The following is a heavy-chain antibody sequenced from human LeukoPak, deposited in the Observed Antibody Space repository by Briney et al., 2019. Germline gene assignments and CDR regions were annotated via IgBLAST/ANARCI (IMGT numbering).Heavy chain of an antibody. J-gene: IGHJ4*02. D-gene: IGHD6-19*01. Sequence: PGGSLRLSCAASGFTFSGYGIHWVRQAPGKGLEWVAFLSYDGSNKFYADSVKGRFTISRDDSENTLHLQTNSLKDEDTAVYYCARGLYKNGWYYFDYWGQGTLVTVSS. V-gene: IGHV3-33*01. CDR3: ARGLYKNGWYYFDY. CDR1: GFTFSGYG. CDR2: LSYDGSNK.